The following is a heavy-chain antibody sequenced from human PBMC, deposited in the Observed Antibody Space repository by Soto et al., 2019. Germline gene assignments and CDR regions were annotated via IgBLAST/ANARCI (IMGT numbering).Heavy chain of an antibody. CDR3: ARHGPPRYCSGGSCSEFDAFDI. CDR2: IYPGDSDT. J-gene: IGHJ3*02. Sequence: GESLKISCKGSGYSFTSYWIGWVRQMPGKGLEWMGIIYPGDSDTRYSPSFQGQVTISADKSISTAYLQWSSLKASDTAMYYCARHGPPRYCSGGSCSEFDAFDIWGQGTMVTVSS. CDR1: GYSFTSYW. D-gene: IGHD2-15*01. V-gene: IGHV5-51*01.